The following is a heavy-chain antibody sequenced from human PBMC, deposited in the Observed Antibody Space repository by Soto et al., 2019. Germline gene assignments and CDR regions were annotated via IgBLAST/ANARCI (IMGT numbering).Heavy chain of an antibody. CDR1: GGSFSGYC. CDR2: VDHSGST. CDR3: ARTYYYDSSGYYT. J-gene: IGHJ4*02. V-gene: IGHV4-34*01. D-gene: IGHD3-22*01. Sequence: SETLSLTCAVYGGSFSGYCWSWIRQPPGKGLEWIGEVDHSGSTNYNPSLKSRVTISVDTSKNQFSLKLSSVTAADTAVYYCARTYYYDSSGYYTWGQGTLVTVSS.